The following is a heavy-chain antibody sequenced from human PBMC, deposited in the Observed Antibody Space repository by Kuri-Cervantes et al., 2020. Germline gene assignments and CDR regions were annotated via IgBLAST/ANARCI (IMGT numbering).Heavy chain of an antibody. Sequence: SVKVSCKASGGTFSSYAISWVRQAPGQGLEWMGGIIPIFGTANYAQKFQGRVTITADESTSTAYMELRSLRSDDTAVYYCARGYSSSWYGWDYGMDVWGQGTTVTVSS. D-gene: IGHD6-13*01. CDR2: IIPIFGTA. J-gene: IGHJ6*02. V-gene: IGHV1-69*13. CDR1: GGTFSSYA. CDR3: ARGYSSSWYGWDYGMDV.